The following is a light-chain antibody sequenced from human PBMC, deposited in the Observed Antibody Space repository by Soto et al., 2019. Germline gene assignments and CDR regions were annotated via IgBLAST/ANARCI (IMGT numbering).Light chain of an antibody. CDR2: EVT. CDR3: SSYTITSSPV. J-gene: IGLJ1*01. Sequence: QSALTQPASVSGSPGQSITISCTGTSSDVGGYDFVSWYRQYPGQAPKILIYEVTHRPSGVPDRFSGSKSGNTASLTISGLQADDEADYNCSSYTITSSPVFGPGTKLTVL. CDR1: SSDVGGYDF. V-gene: IGLV2-14*01.